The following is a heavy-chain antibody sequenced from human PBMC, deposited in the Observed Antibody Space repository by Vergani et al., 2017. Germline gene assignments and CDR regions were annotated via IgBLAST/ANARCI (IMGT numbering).Heavy chain of an antibody. V-gene: IGHV1-69*01. CDR3: ARGVSALPLPYDYYDMDV. CDR2: IIPIFGTA. D-gene: IGHD2-21*01. J-gene: IGHJ6*03. CDR1: GGTFSSYA. Sequence: QVQLVQSGAEVKKPGSSVKVSCKASGGTFSSYAISWVRQAPGQGLEWMGGIIPIFGTANYAQKFQGRVTITADESTSTAYMELSSLRSEDTAVYYCARGVSALPLPYDYYDMDVWGKGTTVTVSS.